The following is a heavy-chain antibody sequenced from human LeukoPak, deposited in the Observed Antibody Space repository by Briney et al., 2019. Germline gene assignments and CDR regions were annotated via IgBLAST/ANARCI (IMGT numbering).Heavy chain of an antibody. CDR1: GFTFSSYS. J-gene: IGHJ6*02. Sequence: GGSLRLSCAASGFTFSSYSMNWVRQAPGKGLEWVSSISSSSSYIYYADSVKGRFTISRDNAKNSLYLQMNSLRAEDTAVYYCARAQTPPYLYGDSQTTAYYYYGMDVWGQGTTVTVSS. CDR3: ARAQTPPYLYGDSQTTAYYYYGMDV. CDR2: ISSSSSYI. V-gene: IGHV3-21*01. D-gene: IGHD4-17*01.